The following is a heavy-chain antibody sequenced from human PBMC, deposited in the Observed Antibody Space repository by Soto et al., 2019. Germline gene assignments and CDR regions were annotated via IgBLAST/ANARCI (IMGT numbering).Heavy chain of an antibody. CDR3: AKDTYYHDSSGYYVFDY. CDR2: ISYDGSNK. J-gene: IGHJ4*01. Sequence: QVQLVESGGGVVQPGRSLTLSCAASDFTFSSYGIHWVRQAPGKGLEWVAVISYDGSNKQYGDSVKGRLTMSRDNSKNTVHLQMSSLRVEDTAVYYCAKDTYYHDSSGYYVFDYWGQGTLVTVSS. CDR1: DFTFSSYG. V-gene: IGHV3-30*18. D-gene: IGHD3-22*01.